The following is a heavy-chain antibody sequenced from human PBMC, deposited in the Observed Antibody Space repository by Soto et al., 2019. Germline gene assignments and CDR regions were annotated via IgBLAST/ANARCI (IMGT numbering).Heavy chain of an antibody. J-gene: IGHJ4*02. Sequence: SETLSLTCAVSGGSISSGGYSWSWIRQPPGKGLEWIGYIYHSGSTYYNPSLKSRVTISVDRSKDQFSLKLSSVTAADTAVYYCARGWFGELFFDYWGQGTLVTVSS. V-gene: IGHV4-30-2*01. CDR3: ARGWFGELFFDY. CDR2: IYHSGST. D-gene: IGHD3-10*01. CDR1: GGSISSGGYS.